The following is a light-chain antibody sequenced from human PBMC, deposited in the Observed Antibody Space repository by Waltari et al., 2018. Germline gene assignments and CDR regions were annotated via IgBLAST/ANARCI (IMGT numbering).Light chain of an antibody. CDR1: QSISSY. V-gene: IGKV1-39*01. CDR2: AAS. Sequence: DIQMTQSPSSLSASVGDRVTITCRASQSISSYLNLYQQKPGKAPKLLIYAASSLQSGVPSRFSGSGSGTDFTLTITSLQPEDFATYYCQESYSTPFTFGPGTKVAIK. J-gene: IGKJ3*01. CDR3: QESYSTPFT.